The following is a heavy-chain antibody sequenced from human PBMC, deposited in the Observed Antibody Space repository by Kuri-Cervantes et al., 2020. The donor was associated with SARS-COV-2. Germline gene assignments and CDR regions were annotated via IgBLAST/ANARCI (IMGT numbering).Heavy chain of an antibody. V-gene: IGHV3-30-3*01. Sequence: GESLKISCAASGFTFSSYVMHWVRQAPGKGLEWVALISYDETNKYYADFVKGRFTISRDNPKNTLYLQMNSLRTEDTAVYYCARDKQLERRGNWFDPWGQGTLVTVSS. D-gene: IGHD1-1*01. CDR3: ARDKQLERRGNWFDP. J-gene: IGHJ5*02. CDR1: GFTFSSYV. CDR2: ISYDETNK.